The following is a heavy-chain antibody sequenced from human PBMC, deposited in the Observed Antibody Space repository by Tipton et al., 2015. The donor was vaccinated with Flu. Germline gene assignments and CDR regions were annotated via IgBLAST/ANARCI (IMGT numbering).Heavy chain of an antibody. D-gene: IGHD1-26*01. Sequence: TLSLTCTVSGVSISSGSYYWSWLRQPAGKGLEWVGRIYTSGGTDYNATLRSRVSIAVDTSKNQFSLNLGPVSAADTAVYYCAKYPAGGIMAPDPWGQGTLVTVSS. CDR2: IYTSGGT. CDR1: GVSISSGSYY. V-gene: IGHV4-61*02. J-gene: IGHJ5*02. CDR3: AKYPAGGIMAPDP.